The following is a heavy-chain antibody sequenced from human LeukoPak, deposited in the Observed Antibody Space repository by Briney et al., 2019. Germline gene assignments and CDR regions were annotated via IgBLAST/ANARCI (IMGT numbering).Heavy chain of an antibody. Sequence: PSETLSLTCAVYGGSFSGYYWSWIRQPPGKGLEWIGEINHSGSTNYNPSLKSRVTISVDTSKNQFSLKLSSVTAADTAVYYCARGRLGEQQLVLYYSGMDVWGQGTTVTVSS. V-gene: IGHV4-34*01. CDR1: GGSFSGYY. D-gene: IGHD6-13*01. CDR3: ARGRLGEQQLVLYYSGMDV. CDR2: INHSGST. J-gene: IGHJ6*02.